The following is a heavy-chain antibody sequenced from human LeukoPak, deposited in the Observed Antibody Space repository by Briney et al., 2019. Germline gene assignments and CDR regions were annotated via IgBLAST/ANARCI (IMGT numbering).Heavy chain of an antibody. V-gene: IGHV3-48*03. CDR1: GFTFSSYE. CDR2: ISSSGSTI. CDR3: ARSSPAYSSGWYDY. Sequence: GGSLILSCAASGFTFSSYEMNWVRQAPGKGLEWVSYISSSGSTIYYADSVKGRFTISRDNAKNSLYLQMNSLRAEDTAVYYCARSSPAYSSGWYDYWGQGTLVTVSS. D-gene: IGHD6-19*01. J-gene: IGHJ4*02.